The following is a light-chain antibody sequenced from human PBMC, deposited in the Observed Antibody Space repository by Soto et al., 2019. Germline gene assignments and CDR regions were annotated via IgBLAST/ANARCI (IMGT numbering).Light chain of an antibody. CDR2: SST. V-gene: IGLV1-40*01. CDR1: RSNIGAGFY. Sequence: QAVLTRPPSVSVAPGQTVTISCTGCRSNIGAGFYVPWHPQVPGTAPKLVFYSSTARPSGVPDRVAGSRSGSSGSLAITGVPPDDEADYYCQYYDSGVTGSAFGTGTKLTVL. J-gene: IGLJ1*01. CDR3: QYYDSGVTGSA.